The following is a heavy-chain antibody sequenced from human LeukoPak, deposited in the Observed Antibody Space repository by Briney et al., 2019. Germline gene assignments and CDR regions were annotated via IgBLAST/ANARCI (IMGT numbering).Heavy chain of an antibody. CDR1: GFTFSNYA. Sequence: GGSLRLSCAASGFTFSNYAMSWVRQAPGKGLEWVSATSGSSSRTHYTDSVKGRFTISRDNSKNTLSLQMNSLRAEDTAVYYCAKESVPTAMDYWGQGILVTVSS. CDR3: AKESVPTAMDY. CDR2: TSGSSSRT. V-gene: IGHV3-23*01. D-gene: IGHD2-2*01. J-gene: IGHJ4*02.